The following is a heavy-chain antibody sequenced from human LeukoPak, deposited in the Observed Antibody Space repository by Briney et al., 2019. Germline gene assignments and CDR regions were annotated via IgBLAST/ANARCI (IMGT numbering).Heavy chain of an antibody. CDR1: GYSISSGYY. CDR2: IYHSGTT. J-gene: IGHJ5*02. V-gene: IGHV4-38-2*01. Sequence: PSETLSLTCAVSGYSISSGYYWDWIRQPPGKGLEWIGSIYHSGTTYYNPSLKSRVTISVDTSENQFSLKLTSVTDADTAMYYCAKGGGGSSSWLNWFDPWGQGTLVTVSS. D-gene: IGHD6-13*01. CDR3: AKGGGGSSSWLNWFDP.